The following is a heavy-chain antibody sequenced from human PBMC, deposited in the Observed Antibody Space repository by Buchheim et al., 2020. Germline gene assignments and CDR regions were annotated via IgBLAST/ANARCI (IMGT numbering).Heavy chain of an antibody. Sequence: QVQLVESGGGVVQPGRSLRLSCAASGLTFSSYGMLWVRQAPGKGLEWVAVIWYDGSNKYYADYVKGRFTISRDNSKNTLYLQMNSRGAEDTAVYYCARGAWTYYYDSSGYSDYWGQGTL. CDR2: IWYDGSNK. V-gene: IGHV3-33*01. CDR1: GLTFSSYG. J-gene: IGHJ4*02. D-gene: IGHD3-22*01. CDR3: ARGAWTYYYDSSGYSDY.